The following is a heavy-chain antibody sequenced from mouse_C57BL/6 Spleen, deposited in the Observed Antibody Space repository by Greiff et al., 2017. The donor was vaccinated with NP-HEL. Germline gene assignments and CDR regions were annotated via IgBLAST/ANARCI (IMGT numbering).Heavy chain of an antibody. Sequence: VQLQQPGAELVKPGASVKMSCKASGYTFTSYWITWVKQRPGQGLEWIGDIYPGSGSTNYNEKFKSKATLTVDTSSSTAYMQLSSLTSEDSAVYYCARVGYYDYDGAWFAYWGQGTLVTVSA. CDR3: ARVGYYDYDGAWFAY. J-gene: IGHJ3*01. V-gene: IGHV1-55*01. CDR2: IYPGSGST. CDR1: GYTFTSYW. D-gene: IGHD2-4*01.